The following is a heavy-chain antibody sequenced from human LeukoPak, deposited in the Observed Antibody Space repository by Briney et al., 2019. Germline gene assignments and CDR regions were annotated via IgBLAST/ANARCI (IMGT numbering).Heavy chain of an antibody. V-gene: IGHV1-46*01. CDR3: ASSPYYGSGSYPLPDWYFDL. D-gene: IGHD3-10*01. Sequence: RASVKVSCKASGYTFTNYYIHWVRQAPGQGLEWMGVINPNGGGTSYRQKFQGRVTMTSDTSTSTVFMELSSLRSEDTAAYYCASSPYYGSGSYPLPDWYFDLWGRGTLVTVSS. CDR2: INPNGGGT. CDR1: GYTFTNYY. J-gene: IGHJ2*01.